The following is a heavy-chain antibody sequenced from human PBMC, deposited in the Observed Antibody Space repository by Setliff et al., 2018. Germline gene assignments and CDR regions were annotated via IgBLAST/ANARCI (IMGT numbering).Heavy chain of an antibody. D-gene: IGHD3-9*01. J-gene: IGHJ4*02. V-gene: IGHV4-61*02. CDR2: IHASGSP. CDR1: GGSITSGSFY. Sequence: PSETLSLTCTVSGGSITSGSFYWSWIRQPAGKRLEWIGRIHASGSPSYNPSLESRVTISLDTSTNQFSLKLSSVTAADTAVYYCTRERYFDWFFEYWGQGTPVTVSS. CDR3: TRERYFDWFFEY.